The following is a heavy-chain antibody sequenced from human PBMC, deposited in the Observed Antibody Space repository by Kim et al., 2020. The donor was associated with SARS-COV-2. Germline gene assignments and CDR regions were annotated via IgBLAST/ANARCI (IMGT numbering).Heavy chain of an antibody. CDR2: ISWNSGSI. D-gene: IGHD1-26*01. Sequence: GGSLRLSCAASGFTFDDYAMHWVRQAPGKGLEWVSGISWNSGSIGYADSVKGRFTISRDNAKNSLYLQMNSLRAEDTALYYCAKDVGWELRAYFDYWGQGTLVTVSS. CDR1: GFTFDDYA. V-gene: IGHV3-9*01. J-gene: IGHJ4*02. CDR3: AKDVGWELRAYFDY.